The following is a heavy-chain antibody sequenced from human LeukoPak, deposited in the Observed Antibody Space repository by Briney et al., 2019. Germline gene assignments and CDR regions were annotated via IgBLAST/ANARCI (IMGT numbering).Heavy chain of an antibody. V-gene: IGHV1-18*01. CDR1: GYTFTSYG. D-gene: IGHD2-21*01. Sequence: GASVKVSCKASGYTFTSYGISWVRQAPGQGLEWMGWTSPYNGNTNYAPKLQGRLTMTTDTSTGTAYMELRSLRSDDTAVYYCARDRQCGYWGQGTLVTVSS. CDR2: TSPYNGNT. CDR3: ARDRQCGY. J-gene: IGHJ4*02.